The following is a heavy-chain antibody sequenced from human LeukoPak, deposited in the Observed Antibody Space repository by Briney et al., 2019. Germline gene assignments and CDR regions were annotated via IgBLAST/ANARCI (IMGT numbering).Heavy chain of an antibody. CDR3: AREYDTSGYYRYFDY. D-gene: IGHD3-22*01. J-gene: IGHJ4*02. CDR1: GGTFSTYA. V-gene: IGHV1-69*04. CDR2: IIPIVGTP. Sequence: SVKVSCKSSGGTFSTYAINWVRQAPGRGLQWMGRIIPIVGTPNYAQMFQGRVTITADRSTSTAYMELSSLRSEDTAVYYCAREYDTSGYYRYFDYWGQGTLVTVSS.